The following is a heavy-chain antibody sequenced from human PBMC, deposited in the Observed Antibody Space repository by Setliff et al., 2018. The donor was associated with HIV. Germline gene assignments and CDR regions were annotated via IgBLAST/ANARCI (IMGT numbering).Heavy chain of an antibody. D-gene: IGHD3-10*01. CDR1: GGSVDGYY. CDR3: ARSIYGSGSHPLDI. CDR2: MYAAGWS. Sequence: ETLSLTCTVSGGSVDGYYWSWIRQPAGEGLEWIGRMYAAGWSNYNPSLESRVTMSVDRSKDQFSLRLTSVSAADTAVYYCARSIYGSGSHPLDIWGQGTLVTVSS. J-gene: IGHJ4*02. V-gene: IGHV4-4*07.